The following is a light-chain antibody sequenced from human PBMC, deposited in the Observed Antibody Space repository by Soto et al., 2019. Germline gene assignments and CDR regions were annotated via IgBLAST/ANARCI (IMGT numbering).Light chain of an antibody. V-gene: IGLV2-14*01. J-gene: IGLJ1*01. Sequence: QSVLTQPASVAGFPGQSITISCTGTTSDVGGYNYVSWYQHHPGNAPKLIIYEVSSRSSGVSNRFSGSKSGNTASLIISGLQTEDEADYYCSSYTSSSTSGFGTGTKVTVL. CDR2: EVS. CDR1: TSDVGGYNY. CDR3: SSYTSSSTSG.